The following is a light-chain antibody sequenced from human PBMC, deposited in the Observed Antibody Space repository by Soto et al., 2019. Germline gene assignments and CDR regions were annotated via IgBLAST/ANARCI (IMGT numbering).Light chain of an antibody. J-gene: IGLJ3*02. CDR3: SSFAGSNNVV. CDR2: DVT. Sequence: QSALTQPPSASGSPGQSVTISCAGTSSDIGSYDHVSWYQQHPGKAPKLMIYDVTKRPSGVPDRFSGSKSGNAASLTVSGLQTEEEADYYCSSFAGSNNVVFGGGTKLTVL. V-gene: IGLV2-8*01. CDR1: SSDIGSYDH.